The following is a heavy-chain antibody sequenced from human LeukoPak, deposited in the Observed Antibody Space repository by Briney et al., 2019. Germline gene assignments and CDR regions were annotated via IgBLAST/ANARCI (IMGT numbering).Heavy chain of an antibody. D-gene: IGHD6-13*01. J-gene: IGHJ4*02. CDR1: GFTLSSDG. V-gene: IGHV3-30*18. CDR3: AKSIRGIADFDY. Sequence: GGSLRLSCAASGFTLSSDGMHWVRQAPGKGLEWVAVISYDGSNKYYADSVKGRFTISRDNSKNTLYLQMNSLRAEDTAVYYCAKSIRGIADFDYWGQGTLVTVSS. CDR2: ISYDGSNK.